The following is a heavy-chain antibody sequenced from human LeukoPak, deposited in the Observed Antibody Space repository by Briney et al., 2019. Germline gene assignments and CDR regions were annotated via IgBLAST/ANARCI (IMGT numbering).Heavy chain of an antibody. CDR1: GGSFSGYY. CDR3: ARSSVFCSSTSCYTGEGGGMDV. D-gene: IGHD2-2*02. J-gene: IGHJ6*02. Sequence: PSETLSLTCAVYGGSFSGYYWSWIRQPPGKGLEWIGEINHSGSTNYNPSLKSRVTISVDTSKNQFSLKLSSVTAADTAVYYCARSSVFCSSTSCYTGEGGGMDVWGQGTAVTVSS. V-gene: IGHV4-34*01. CDR2: INHSGST.